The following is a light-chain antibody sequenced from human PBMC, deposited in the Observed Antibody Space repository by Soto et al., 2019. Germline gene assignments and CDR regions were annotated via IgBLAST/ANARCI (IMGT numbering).Light chain of an antibody. CDR1: QSLVDSDGNTY. V-gene: IGKV2-30*01. CDR3: MQGTHWPPYT. J-gene: IGKJ2*01. Sequence: DVVMTQSPLSLPVTLGQPASISCRSSQSLVDSDGNTYLNWFQQRPGQSPRRLLYKVSNRDSGVPDRFSGSGSGTDFTLKISRVEAEDVGGYYCMQGTHWPPYTFGPGTKLEIK. CDR2: KVS.